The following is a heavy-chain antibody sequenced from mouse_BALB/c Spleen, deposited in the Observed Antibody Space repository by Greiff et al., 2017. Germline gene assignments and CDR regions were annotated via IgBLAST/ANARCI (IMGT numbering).Heavy chain of an antibody. Sequence: QVQLQQSGAELVRPGTSVKVSCKASGYAFTNYLIEWVKQRPGQGLEWIGVINPGSGGTNYNEKFKGKATLTADKSSSTAYMQLSSLTSDDSAVYFCAITTAHAMGYWGQGTSVTVSS. CDR1: GYAFTNYL. CDR3: AITTAHAMGY. J-gene: IGHJ4*01. CDR2: INPGSGGT. V-gene: IGHV1-54*01. D-gene: IGHD1-2*01.